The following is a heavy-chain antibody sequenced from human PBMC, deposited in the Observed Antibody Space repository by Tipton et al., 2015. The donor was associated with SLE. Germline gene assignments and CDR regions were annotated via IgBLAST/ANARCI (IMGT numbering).Heavy chain of an antibody. CDR3: ARGSSPFQH. CDR1: SSSSYY. J-gene: IGHJ1*01. CDR2: IKQDGSEK. V-gene: IGHV3-7*01. Sequence: SSSSYYWGWIRQAPGKGLEWVANIKQDGSEKYYVDSVKGRFTISRDNAKNSLYLQMNSLRAEDTAVYYCARGSSPFQHWGQGTLVTVSS.